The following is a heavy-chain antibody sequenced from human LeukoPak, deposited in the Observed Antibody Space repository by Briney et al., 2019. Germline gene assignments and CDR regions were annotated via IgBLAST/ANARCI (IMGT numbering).Heavy chain of an antibody. V-gene: IGHV4-34*01. D-gene: IGHD3-22*01. CDR3: GRSPPFTYYYDSSGSGY. J-gene: IGHJ4*02. CDR2: INHSGST. Sequence: SETLSLTCAVYGGSFSGYYWSWIRQPPGKGLEWIGEINHSGSTNYNPSLKSRVTISVDTSKNQFSLKLSSVTAADTAVYYCGRSPPFTYYYDSSGSGYWGQGTLVTVSS. CDR1: GGSFSGYY.